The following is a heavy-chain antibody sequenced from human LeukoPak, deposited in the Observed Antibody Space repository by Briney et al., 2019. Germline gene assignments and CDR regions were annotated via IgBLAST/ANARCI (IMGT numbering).Heavy chain of an antibody. V-gene: IGHV5-51*01. D-gene: IGHD3-22*01. Sequence: SGESLKISCTGSGYRFSNYWIAWVRQMPGKGLEWMGMINPPDFVTNYSPSFEGQVTMSVDKSINTAYLQWSSLKVADTAKYFCARRYDSGAFNVYDIFDMWGQGTLVTVS. J-gene: IGHJ3*02. CDR2: INPPDFVT. CDR3: ARRYDSGAFNVYDIFDM. CDR1: GYRFSNYW.